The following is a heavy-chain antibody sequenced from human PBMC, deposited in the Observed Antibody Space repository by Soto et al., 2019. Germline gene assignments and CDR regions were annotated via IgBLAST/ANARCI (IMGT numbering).Heavy chain of an antibody. D-gene: IGHD6-13*01. Sequence: QVQLVQSGAEVKKPGSSVKVSCKASGGTFSSYTISWVRQAPGQGLEWMGRIIPILGIANYAQKFQGRVTISADKSTSTAYMELSSLRSEDTAVYDCARDVAAASWFDPWGQGTLVTVSS. J-gene: IGHJ5*02. CDR2: IIPILGIA. CDR1: GGTFSSYT. CDR3: ARDVAAASWFDP. V-gene: IGHV1-69*08.